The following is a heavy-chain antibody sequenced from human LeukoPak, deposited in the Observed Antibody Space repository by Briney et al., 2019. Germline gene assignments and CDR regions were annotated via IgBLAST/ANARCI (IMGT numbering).Heavy chain of an antibody. Sequence: SETLSLTCTVSGGSISSSSYYWGWIRQPPGKGLEWIGSIYYSGSTYYNPSLKSRVTISVDTSKNQFSLKLSSVTAADTAVYYCAREAVVPAAAPRWYFDLWGRGTLVTVSS. D-gene: IGHD2-2*01. CDR1: GGSISSSSYY. CDR2: IYYSGST. J-gene: IGHJ2*01. CDR3: AREAVVPAAAPRWYFDL. V-gene: IGHV4-39*07.